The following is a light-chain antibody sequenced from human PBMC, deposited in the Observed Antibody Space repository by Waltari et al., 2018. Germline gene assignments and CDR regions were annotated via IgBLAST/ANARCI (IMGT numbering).Light chain of an antibody. V-gene: IGLV1-40*01. Sequence: QSVLTQPPSVSGAPGQRVTISCTGSGSNIGAGYDVHWYQHLPRAAPKLLIYGSSSRPLGVPDRFFGSTSGKSASLAITGLQAEDGGDYYCQSYDTSLSVVFGGGTKLTVL. CDR3: QSYDTSLSVV. CDR1: GSNIGAGYD. CDR2: GSS. J-gene: IGLJ3*02.